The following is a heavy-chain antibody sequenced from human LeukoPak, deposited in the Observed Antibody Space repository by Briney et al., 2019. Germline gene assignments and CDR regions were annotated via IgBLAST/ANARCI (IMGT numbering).Heavy chain of an antibody. CDR1: GFTFSRYW. CDR2: IKEDGSEN. D-gene: IGHD1-1*01. Sequence: PGGSLRLSCAASGFTFSRYWMTWVRQAPGKGLEWVANIKEDGSENSYVESVKGRFTISRDNAKNSLYLQLNSLRAEDTAVYFCVRQRYSDYWGQGTLVTVSS. V-gene: IGHV3-7*01. CDR3: VRQRYSDY. J-gene: IGHJ4*02.